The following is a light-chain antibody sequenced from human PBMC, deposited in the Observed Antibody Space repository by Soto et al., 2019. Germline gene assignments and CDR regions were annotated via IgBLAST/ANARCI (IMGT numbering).Light chain of an antibody. CDR1: SSDVGGYNY. CDR3: SSYTSSSTPVV. J-gene: IGLJ2*01. CDR2: DVS. V-gene: IGLV2-14*01. Sequence: QSALTQPASVSGSPGQSITISCTGTSSDVGGYNYVSWYQQHPGKAPKLMIYDVSNRPSGVSNRFSCSKSGNTASLTISGLQVEDEADYYCSSYTSSSTPVVFGGGTKVTVL.